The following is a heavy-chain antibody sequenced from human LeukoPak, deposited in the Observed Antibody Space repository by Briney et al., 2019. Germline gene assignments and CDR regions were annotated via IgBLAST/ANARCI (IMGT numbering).Heavy chain of an antibody. D-gene: IGHD2-21*01. CDR1: GFSFTNYW. V-gene: IGHV3-7*01. CDR2: VKEDGTTK. J-gene: IGHJ4*02. Sequence: PGGSLRLSCAASGFSFTNYWMSWVRQAPGKGLEWVANVKEDGTTKQYEDSVKGRFTISRDNAKNSLYLQMNSLRAKDTAVYYCVSQEVVPHWGQGTLVSVSS. CDR3: VSQEVVPH.